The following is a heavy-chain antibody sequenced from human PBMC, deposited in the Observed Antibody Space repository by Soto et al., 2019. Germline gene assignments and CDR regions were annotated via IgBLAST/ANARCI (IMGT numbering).Heavy chain of an antibody. D-gene: IGHD6-6*01. V-gene: IGHV4-39*01. J-gene: IGHJ4*02. CDR3: ARGGYSSSSSGPIGY. Sequence: QLQLQESGPGLVKPSETLSLTCTVSGGSISSSSYYWGWIRQPPGKGLEWIGSIYYSGSTYYNPSLKSRVTISVDTSKNQFSLKLSSVTAADTAVYYCARGGYSSSSSGPIGYWGQGTLVTVSS. CDR2: IYYSGST. CDR1: GGSISSSSYY.